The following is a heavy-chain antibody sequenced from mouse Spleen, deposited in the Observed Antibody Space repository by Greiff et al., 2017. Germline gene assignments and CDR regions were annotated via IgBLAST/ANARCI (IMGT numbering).Heavy chain of an antibody. Sequence: QVQLQQSGAELAKPGASVKLSCKASGYTFTSYWMHWVKQRPGQGLEWIGYINPSSGYTKYNQKFKDKATLTADKSSSTAYMQLSSLTYEDSAVYYCARYRDGDYDYFDYWGQGTTLTVSS. D-gene: IGHD2-13*01. CDR1: GYTFTSYW. V-gene: IGHV1-7*01. CDR2: INPSSGYT. CDR3: ARYRDGDYDYFDY. J-gene: IGHJ2*01.